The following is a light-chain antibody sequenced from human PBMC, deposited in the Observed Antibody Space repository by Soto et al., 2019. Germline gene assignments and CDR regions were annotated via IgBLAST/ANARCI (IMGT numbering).Light chain of an antibody. Sequence: QSVLTQPASVSGSPGQSITISCTGTRSDVGGYNYVSWYQQHPGKAPKLMIYDVSNRPSGISNRFSASKSGNTASLTISGLQTEDEADYYCSSYTRSSSTLVVFGGGTKLTVL. J-gene: IGLJ2*01. V-gene: IGLV2-14*01. CDR2: DVS. CDR1: RSDVGGYNY. CDR3: SSYTRSSSTLVV.